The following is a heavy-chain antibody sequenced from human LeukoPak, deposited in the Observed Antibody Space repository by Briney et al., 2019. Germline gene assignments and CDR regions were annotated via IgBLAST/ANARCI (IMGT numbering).Heavy chain of an antibody. V-gene: IGHV3-48*03. CDR3: ARGTLWSSGWYPINH. CDR2: ISSSGSTI. J-gene: IGHJ5*02. Sequence: PGGSLRLSCAASGFTFSSYEMNWVRQAPGKGLEWVSYISSSGSTIYYADSVKGRFTISRDNAKNSLYLQMNSLRAEDTAVYYCARGTLWSSGWYPINHWGQGTLVTVSS. CDR1: GFTFSSYE. D-gene: IGHD6-19*01.